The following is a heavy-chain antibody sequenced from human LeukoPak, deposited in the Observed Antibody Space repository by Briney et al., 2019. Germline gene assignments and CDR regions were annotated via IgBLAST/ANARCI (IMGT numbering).Heavy chain of an antibody. V-gene: IGHV3-21*01. Sequence: GGSLRLSCAASGFTFSTFDMNWVRQAPGKGLEWVSSISSSSSYIYYADSVKGRFTISRDNAKNSLYLQMNSLRAEDTAVYYCARDSAQTDAFDIWGQGTMVTVSS. CDR3: ARDSAQTDAFDI. CDR2: ISSSSSYI. J-gene: IGHJ3*02. CDR1: GFTFSTFD.